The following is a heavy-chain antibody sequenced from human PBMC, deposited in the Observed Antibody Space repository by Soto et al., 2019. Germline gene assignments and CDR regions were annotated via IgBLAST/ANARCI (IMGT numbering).Heavy chain of an antibody. Sequence: PGVSLRLSCAASGFTFSSYAMSWVRQAPGKGLEWVSGISASGVSTYYADSVKGRFTISRDNSENTLYLQMNSLRAEDTALYYCAKDRKTGSGWYWDYWGQGTLVTVSS. V-gene: IGHV3-23*01. D-gene: IGHD6-19*01. J-gene: IGHJ4*02. CDR3: AKDRKTGSGWYWDY. CDR2: ISASGVST. CDR1: GFTFSSYA.